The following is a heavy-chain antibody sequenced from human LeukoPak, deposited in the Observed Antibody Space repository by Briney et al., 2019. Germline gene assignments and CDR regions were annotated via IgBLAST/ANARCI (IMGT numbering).Heavy chain of an antibody. CDR1: GFTFSNAW. Sequence: PGGSLRLSCAASGFTFSNAWMSWVRQAPGKGLEWVGRIKSKTDGGTTDYAAPVKGRFTISRDDSKNTLYLQMNSLKTEDTAVYYCTTGFNWNDVGWVFDPRGQGTLVTVSS. V-gene: IGHV3-15*01. CDR2: IKSKTDGGTT. CDR3: TTGFNWNDVGWVFDP. J-gene: IGHJ5*02. D-gene: IGHD1-1*01.